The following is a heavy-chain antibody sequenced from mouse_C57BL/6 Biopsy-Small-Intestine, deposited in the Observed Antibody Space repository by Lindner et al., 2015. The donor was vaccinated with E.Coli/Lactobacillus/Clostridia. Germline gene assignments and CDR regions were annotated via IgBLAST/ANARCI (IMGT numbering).Heavy chain of an antibody. CDR2: IFPRSGNT. J-gene: IGHJ1*03. CDR1: GYTFTSYG. CDR3: VRGFDGYYEYLDV. V-gene: IGHV1-81*01. D-gene: IGHD2-3*01. Sequence: VQLQESGPELARPGASVKMSCKASGYTFTSYGITWMKQRTGQGLEWIGEIFPRSGNTYSNEKFKGKATLTADKSSSTAYMELRSLTSEDSAVYFCVRGFDGYYEYLDVWGTGTTVTVSS.